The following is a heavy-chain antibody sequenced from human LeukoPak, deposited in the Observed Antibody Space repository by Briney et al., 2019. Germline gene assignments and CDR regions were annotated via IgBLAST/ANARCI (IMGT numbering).Heavy chain of an antibody. CDR3: AGAAEFLDAFDI. CDR2: IYYSGST. J-gene: IGHJ3*02. D-gene: IGHD3-10*01. V-gene: IGHV4-59*01. CDR1: GGSISSYY. Sequence: SETLSLTCTVSGGSISSYYWSWIRQPPGKGLEWIGYIYYSGSTNYNPSLKSRVTISVDTSKNQFSLKLSSVTAANTAVYYCAGAAEFLDAFDIWGQGTMVTVSS.